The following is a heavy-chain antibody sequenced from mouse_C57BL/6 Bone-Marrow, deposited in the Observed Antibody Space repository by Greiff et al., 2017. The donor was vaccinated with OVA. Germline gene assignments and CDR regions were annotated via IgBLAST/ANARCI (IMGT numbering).Heavy chain of an antibody. CDR2: ISDGGSYT. V-gene: IGHV5-4*03. CDR1: GFTFSSYA. J-gene: IGHJ4*01. D-gene: IGHD1-1*01. Sequence: EVKLVESGGGLVKPGGSLKLSCAASGFTFSSYAMSWVRQTPEKRLEWVATISDGGSYTYYPDNVKGRFTISRDNAKNNLYLQMSHLKSEDTAMYYCARGGYCGSHYYAMDYWGQGTSVTVSS. CDR3: ARGGYCGSHYYAMDY.